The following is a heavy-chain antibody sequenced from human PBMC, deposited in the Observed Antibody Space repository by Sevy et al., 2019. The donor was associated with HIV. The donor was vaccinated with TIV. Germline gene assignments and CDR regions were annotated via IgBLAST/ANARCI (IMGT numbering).Heavy chain of an antibody. CDR3: AREGRSVTMVRGVDY. J-gene: IGHJ4*02. D-gene: IGHD3-10*01. V-gene: IGHV3-33*01. Sequence: GGSLRLSCAASGFTFSSYGMHWVRQAPGKGLEWVAVIWYDGSNKYYADSVKGRFTISIDNSKNTLYLQMNSLRAEDTAVYYCAREGRSVTMVRGVDYWGQGTLVTVSS. CDR1: GFTFSSYG. CDR2: IWYDGSNK.